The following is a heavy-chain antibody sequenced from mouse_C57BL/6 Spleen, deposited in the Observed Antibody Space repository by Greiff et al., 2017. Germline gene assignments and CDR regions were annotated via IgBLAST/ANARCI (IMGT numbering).Heavy chain of an antibody. J-gene: IGHJ1*03. CDR3: ARSPYYGSSYWYFDV. CDR1: GYTFTSYW. CDR2: LDPSDSYT. Sequence: VQLQQPGAELVKPGASVKLSCKASGYTFTSYWMQWVKQRPGQGLEWIGELDPSDSYTTYNQKFKGKATLTVDTSSSTAYMQSSSLTSEDSAVYYCARSPYYGSSYWYFDVWGTGTTVTVSS. D-gene: IGHD1-1*01. V-gene: IGHV1-50*01.